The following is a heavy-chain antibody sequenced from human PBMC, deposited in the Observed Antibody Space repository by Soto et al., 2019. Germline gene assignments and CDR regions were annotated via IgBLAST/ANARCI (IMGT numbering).Heavy chain of an antibody. Sequence: QVQLQESGPGLVKPSQTLSLTCTVSGGSISSGGYYWSWIRQHPGKGLEWIGYIYYSGSTYYNPSLMSRVTISVDTSKNQFSLKLSSVTAADTAVYYCAREVEGYCSGGSCHNFDYWGQGTLVTVSS. D-gene: IGHD2-15*01. J-gene: IGHJ4*02. V-gene: IGHV4-31*03. CDR2: IYYSGST. CDR3: AREVEGYCSGGSCHNFDY. CDR1: GGSISSGGYY.